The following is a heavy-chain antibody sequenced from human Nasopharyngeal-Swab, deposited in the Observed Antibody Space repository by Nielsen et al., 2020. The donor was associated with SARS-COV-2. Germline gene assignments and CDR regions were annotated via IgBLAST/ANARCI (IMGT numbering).Heavy chain of an antibody. Sequence: GESLKISCSASGFTFSSYAMHWVRQAPGKGLEYVSAISSNGGSTYYADSVKGRFTISRDNSKNTLYLQMSSLRAEDTAVYYCVKDPSGSYWDDAFDIWGQGTMVTVSS. CDR3: VKDPSGSYWDDAFDI. J-gene: IGHJ3*02. CDR1: GFTFSSYA. D-gene: IGHD1-26*01. CDR2: ISSNGGST. V-gene: IGHV3-64D*06.